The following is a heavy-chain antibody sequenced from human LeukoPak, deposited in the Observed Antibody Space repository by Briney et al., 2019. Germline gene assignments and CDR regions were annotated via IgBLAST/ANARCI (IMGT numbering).Heavy chain of an antibody. J-gene: IGHJ4*02. V-gene: IGHV3-21*01. CDR3: ARVNDYYDSSGYYYAVDY. Sequence: GGSLRLSCAASGFTFSSYSMNWVRQAPGKGLEWVSSISSSSSYIYYADSVKGRFTISRDNAKNSLYLQMNSLRAEDKAVYYGARVNDYYDSSGYYYAVDYWGQGTLVTASS. D-gene: IGHD3-22*01. CDR2: ISSSSSYI. CDR1: GFTFSSYS.